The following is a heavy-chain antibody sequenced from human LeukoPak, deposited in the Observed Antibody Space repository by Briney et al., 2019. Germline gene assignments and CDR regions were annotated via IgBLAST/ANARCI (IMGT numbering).Heavy chain of an antibody. J-gene: IGHJ4*02. CDR3: ATGLESSSSFGIADY. CDR1: GFTVSSYA. CDR2: ISGSDGRT. Sequence: GGSLRLSCAASGFTVSSYAMHWVRQPPGKGLEWVSAISGSDGRTYYTDSVKGRFTISRDNSKNMLSLQMNSLRAEDTAVYYCATGLESSSSFGIADYWGQGTLVTVSS. D-gene: IGHD6-6*01. V-gene: IGHV3-23*01.